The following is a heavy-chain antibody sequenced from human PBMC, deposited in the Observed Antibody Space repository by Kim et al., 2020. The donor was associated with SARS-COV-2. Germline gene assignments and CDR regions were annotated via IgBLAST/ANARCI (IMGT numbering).Heavy chain of an antibody. CDR3: ATMPPGYYYVMDV. V-gene: IGHV3-30*07. J-gene: IGHJ6*02. D-gene: IGHD2-2*01. Sequence: AASGKGRITIHRDNSKNTLYLQLNSLRAEDTAVYYCATMPPGYYYVMDVWGQGTTVTVSS.